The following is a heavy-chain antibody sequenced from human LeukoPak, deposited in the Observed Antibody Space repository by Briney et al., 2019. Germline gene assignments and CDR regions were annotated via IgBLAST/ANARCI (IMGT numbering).Heavy chain of an antibody. D-gene: IGHD6-13*01. CDR2: IKHSGST. Sequence: SETLSLTCAVYGGSFSGYYWSWIRQPPGKGLEWIGEIKHSGSTNYNPSLKSRVTISVDTSKNQFSLKLSSVTAADTAVYYCARVGYSSSWYDPPNFDYWGQGTLVTDSS. J-gene: IGHJ4*02. CDR1: GGSFSGYY. V-gene: IGHV4-34*01. CDR3: ARVGYSSSWYDPPNFDY.